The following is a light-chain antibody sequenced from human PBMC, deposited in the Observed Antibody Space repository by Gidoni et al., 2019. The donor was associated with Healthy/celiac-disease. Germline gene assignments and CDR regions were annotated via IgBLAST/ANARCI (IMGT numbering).Light chain of an antibody. CDR1: QSISSY. CDR3: QQSYSTPYT. V-gene: IGKV1-39*01. J-gene: IGKJ2*01. CDR2: DAS. Sequence: DIQMTQSPSSLSASVGDRVTITCRASQSISSYINWYQQKPGKAPKLLIYDASSLQSGVPSRFSGSGSGTDFTLTISSLQPEDFATYYCQQSYSTPYTFGQGTKLEIK.